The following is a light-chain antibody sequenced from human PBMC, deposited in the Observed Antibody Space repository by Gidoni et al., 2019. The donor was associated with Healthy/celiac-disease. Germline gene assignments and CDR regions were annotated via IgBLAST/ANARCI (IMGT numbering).Light chain of an antibody. CDR2: EVS. Sequence: QSALTQPPSASGSPGHSVTISCTGTSSDVVGYNYVSWYQQHPGKAPKLMIYEVSKRPSGVPDRFSGSKSGNTSSLTVSGLQAEDEADYYCSSYAGSNNLVVFGGGTKLTVL. J-gene: IGLJ2*01. V-gene: IGLV2-8*01. CDR3: SSYAGSNNLVV. CDR1: SSDVVGYNY.